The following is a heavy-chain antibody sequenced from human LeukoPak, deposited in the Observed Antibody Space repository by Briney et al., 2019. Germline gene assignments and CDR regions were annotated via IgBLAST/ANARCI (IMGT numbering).Heavy chain of an antibody. D-gene: IGHD2/OR15-2a*01. J-gene: IGHJ1*01. CDR1: GFTFSSYD. V-gene: IGHV3-30*02. CDR2: LRFDGNNE. Sequence: GGSLRLSCAVSGFTFSSYDMHWVRQAPGKGLEWVEFLRFDGNNENYADSVKGRFTISRDNSKSTLFLQMNSLKTDDTAVYYCAKDAIGAYCTSTTCPLQHWGQGTLVTVSS. CDR3: AKDAIGAYCTSTTCPLQH.